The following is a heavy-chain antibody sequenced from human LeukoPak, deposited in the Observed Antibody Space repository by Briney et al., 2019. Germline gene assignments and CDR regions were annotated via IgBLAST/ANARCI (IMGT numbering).Heavy chain of an antibody. CDR2: ISSSSSYI. Sequence: GGSLRLSCAASGFTFSSYSMNWVRQAPGKGLEWVSSISSSSSYIYYADSVKGRFTISRDNAKNSLYLQMNSLRAEDTAVYYCARDWPTIAAAGTIPEYFQHWGQGTLVAVSS. CDR3: ARDWPTIAAAGTIPEYFQH. D-gene: IGHD6-13*01. CDR1: GFTFSSYS. J-gene: IGHJ1*01. V-gene: IGHV3-21*01.